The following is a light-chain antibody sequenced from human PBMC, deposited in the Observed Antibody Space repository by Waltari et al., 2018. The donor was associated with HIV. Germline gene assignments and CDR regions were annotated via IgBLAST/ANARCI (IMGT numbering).Light chain of an antibody. CDR3: LLSYGGAGGVYV. J-gene: IGLJ1*01. CDR1: TGAVTSGHY. V-gene: IGLV7-46*01. Sequence: QAVVTQEHSLTVSPGGTVTLTCASSTGAVTSGHYPYWFQQKPGQVPRTLIYDTSNKHSCAPSRFSGSLLVGKAALTLSGAQPEDEAEYYCLLSYGGAGGVYVFGTGTKVTVL. CDR2: DTS.